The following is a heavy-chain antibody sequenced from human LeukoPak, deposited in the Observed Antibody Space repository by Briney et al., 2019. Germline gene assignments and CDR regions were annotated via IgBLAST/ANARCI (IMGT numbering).Heavy chain of an antibody. Sequence: ASVKVSCKASGYTFTSYGISWVRQAPGQGLEWMGWISAYNGNTNYAQKLQGRVTMTTDTSTSTAYMELRSLRSDDTAVYYCARTAFIAAAGPVDYWAREPWSPSPQ. D-gene: IGHD6-13*01. J-gene: IGHJ4*02. CDR3: ARTAFIAAAGPVDY. V-gene: IGHV1-18*01. CDR1: GYTFTSYG. CDR2: ISAYNGNT.